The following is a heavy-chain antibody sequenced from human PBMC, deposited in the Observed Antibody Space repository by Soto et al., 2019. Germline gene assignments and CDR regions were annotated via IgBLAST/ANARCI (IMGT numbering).Heavy chain of an antibody. CDR3: ARDSPNYYGSGSYYWFDP. D-gene: IGHD3-10*01. CDR2: INSDGSST. Sequence: GGSLRLSCAASGFTFSSYWMHWVRQAPGKGLVWVSRINSDGSSTSYADSVKGRFTISRDNAKNTLYLQMNSLRAEDTAVYYCARDSPNYYGSGSYYWFDPWGQGTLVTVSS. V-gene: IGHV3-74*01. J-gene: IGHJ5*02. CDR1: GFTFSSYW.